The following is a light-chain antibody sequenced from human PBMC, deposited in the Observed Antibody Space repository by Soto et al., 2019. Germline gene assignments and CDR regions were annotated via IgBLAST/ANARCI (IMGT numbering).Light chain of an antibody. CDR1: QTVGSD. Sequence: EIVLTQSPGTLSLSPGDRATLSCRASQTVGSDLVWYQHKPGQAPRLLIYDAFNRAAGIPARFSGSGSGTDFTLTISSLEPEDFAVYYCQQRDSWPLTFGGGTKVEIK. V-gene: IGKV3-11*01. J-gene: IGKJ4*01. CDR2: DAF. CDR3: QQRDSWPLT.